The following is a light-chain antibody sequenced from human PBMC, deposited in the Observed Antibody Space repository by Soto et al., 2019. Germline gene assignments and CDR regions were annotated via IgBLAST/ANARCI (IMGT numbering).Light chain of an antibody. J-gene: IGKJ5*01. CDR2: DAS. V-gene: IGKV1-33*01. Sequence: DIQMTQSPSSLTASVGDSVTITCQASQDIPNYLNWYQQKPGKAPKLLIYDASNLEPGVPSRLSGRGSGADFTFSISSLQPEDIATYYCQQYDDIPPTFGQGTRLEIK. CDR3: QQYDDIPPT. CDR1: QDIPNY.